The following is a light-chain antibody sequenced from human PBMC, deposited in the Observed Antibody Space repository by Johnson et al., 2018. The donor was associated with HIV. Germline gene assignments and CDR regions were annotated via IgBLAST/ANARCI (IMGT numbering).Light chain of an antibody. CDR2: EDN. V-gene: IGLV1-51*02. Sequence: QPVLTQPPSVSAAPGQRVNISCSGNISNIESYFVSWYQQLPGAAPTLLIYEDNKRPSGLPDRFSGSKSGATATLGITGLHTGDEADYYCGIWDASLSPLYVFGSGTTITVL. J-gene: IGLJ1*01. CDR3: GIWDASLSPLYV. CDR1: ISNIESYF.